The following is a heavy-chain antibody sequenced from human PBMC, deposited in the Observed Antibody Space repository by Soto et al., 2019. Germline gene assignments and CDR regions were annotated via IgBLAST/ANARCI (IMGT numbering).Heavy chain of an antibody. CDR3: GREDYYDTGYYVV. Sequence: SETLSLTCTVSGRSMSGYYWSWIRQPAGETLEWIGRIYTSGTTDFNPSLKGRVTMSVDTSKNQFSLKLTSVTAADTAPYYCGREDYYDTGYYVVWGQGTQVTVSS. D-gene: IGHD3-9*01. J-gene: IGHJ4*02. CDR2: IYTSGTT. CDR1: GRSMSGYY. V-gene: IGHV4-4*07.